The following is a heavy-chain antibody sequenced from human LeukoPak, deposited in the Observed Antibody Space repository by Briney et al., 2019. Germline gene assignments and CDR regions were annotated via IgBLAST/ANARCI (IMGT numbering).Heavy chain of an antibody. Sequence: GGSLRLSCAASGFTFSNYWMSWVRQAPGKGLEWGANIKEDGSEKYYVYSGKGRFTISRDNAKTSLYLQMNSLRAEAAAVYYCGTSYSDSSGYWYFDYWGQGTLVTVSS. J-gene: IGHJ4*02. D-gene: IGHD3-22*01. CDR3: GTSYSDSSGYWYFDY. V-gene: IGHV3-7*01. CDR2: IKEDGSEK. CDR1: GFTFSNYW.